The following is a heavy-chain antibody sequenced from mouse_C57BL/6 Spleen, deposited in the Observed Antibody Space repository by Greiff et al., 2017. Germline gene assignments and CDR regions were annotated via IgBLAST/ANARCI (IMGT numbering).Heavy chain of an antibody. CDR3: ARLNWDLDD. V-gene: IGHV1-52*01. D-gene: IGHD4-1*01. CDR1: GYTFTSYW. Sequence: QVQLQQPGAELVRPGSSVKLSCKASGYTFTSYWLHWVKQRPIQGLEWIGNIDPSDSETHYNQKFKDKATLTVDKSSSTAYMQLSSLTSEDSAVYYCARLNWDLDDWGQGTTLTVSA. J-gene: IGHJ2*01. CDR2: IDPSDSET.